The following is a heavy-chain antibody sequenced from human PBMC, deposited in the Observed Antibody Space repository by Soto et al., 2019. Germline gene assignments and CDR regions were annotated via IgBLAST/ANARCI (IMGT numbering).Heavy chain of an antibody. V-gene: IGHV4-34*01. CDR2: INHSGST. Sequence: QVQLQQWGAGLLKPSETLSLTCAVYGGSFSGYYWSWIRQPPGKGLEWIGEINHSGSTNYSPSLKSRVTISVDTSKNQLSLKLSSVTAADTAVYYCARRGVVPAAMSFDYWGQGTLVTVSS. CDR3: ARRGVVPAAMSFDY. CDR1: GGSFSGYY. D-gene: IGHD2-2*01. J-gene: IGHJ4*02.